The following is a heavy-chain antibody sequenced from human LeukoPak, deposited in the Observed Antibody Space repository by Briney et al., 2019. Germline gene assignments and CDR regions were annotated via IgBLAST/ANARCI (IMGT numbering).Heavy chain of an antibody. CDR3: ARTTYSDLFWFDP. Sequence: SETLSLTCTVSGGSISSYYWSWIRQPPGKGLEWIGYIYTSGSTNYNPSLKSRVTISVDTSKNQFSLKLSSVTAADTALYYCARTTYSDLFWFDPWGQGTLVNVSS. CDR1: GGSISSYY. J-gene: IGHJ5*02. D-gene: IGHD3-3*01. V-gene: IGHV4-4*09. CDR2: IYTSGST.